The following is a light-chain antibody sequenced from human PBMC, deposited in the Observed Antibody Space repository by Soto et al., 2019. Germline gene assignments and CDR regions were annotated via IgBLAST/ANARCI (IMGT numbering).Light chain of an antibody. V-gene: IGKV1-39*01. CDR1: QNIDNY. Sequence: DIQMTQSPSSLSASLGDTVTISCRASQNIDNYLHWYQQTPGKAPEVLLYAASVLKDGVPSMFSGSGYRTDFTLNISNLKSEDFAFYDCQQSYSSPLITFGQGTRVDIK. J-gene: IGKJ5*01. CDR2: AAS. CDR3: QQSYSSPLIT.